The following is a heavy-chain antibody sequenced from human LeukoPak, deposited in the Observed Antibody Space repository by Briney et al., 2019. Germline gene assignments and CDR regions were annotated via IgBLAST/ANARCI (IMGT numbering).Heavy chain of an antibody. CDR3: AKKSGDHFHFDF. J-gene: IGHJ4*02. CDR1: GFTFNNYG. Sequence: GGSLRLSCAASGFTFNNYGMGWVRQTPGKGLEWVATIGTSGANTYHADSVKGRFTISRDNSKSTLYLQMNSLRAEGTAVYHCAKKSGDHFHFDFWGQGTLVTVSS. CDR2: IGTSGANT. D-gene: IGHD2-21*01. V-gene: IGHV3-23*01.